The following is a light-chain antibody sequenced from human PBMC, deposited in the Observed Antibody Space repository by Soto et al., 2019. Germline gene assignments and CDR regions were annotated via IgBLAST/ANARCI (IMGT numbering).Light chain of an antibody. CDR1: NIGSKS. V-gene: IGLV3-21*04. CDR2: YDS. J-gene: IGLJ1*01. CDR3: QVWDSSSDHLYV. Sequence: ELAQPPSGSVAPGKTARITCGGKNIGSKSVHWYQQKPGQAPVLVIYYDSDRPSGIPERFSGSNSGNTATLTISRVEAGDEADYYCQVWDSSSDHLYVFGTGTKVTVL.